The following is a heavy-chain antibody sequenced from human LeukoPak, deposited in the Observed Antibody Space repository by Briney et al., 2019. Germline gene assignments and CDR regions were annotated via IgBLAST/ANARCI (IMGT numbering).Heavy chain of an antibody. CDR2: IKQDGSEK. D-gene: IGHD3-3*01. Sequence: GGSLRLSCAASGFTFSSYWMSWVRQAPGKGLGWVANIKQDGSEKYYVDSVKGRFTISRDNAKNSLYLQMNSLRAEDTAVYYCARATYYDFGGAGYWGQGTLVTVSS. CDR3: ARATYYDFGGAGY. J-gene: IGHJ4*02. CDR1: GFTFSSYW. V-gene: IGHV3-7*01.